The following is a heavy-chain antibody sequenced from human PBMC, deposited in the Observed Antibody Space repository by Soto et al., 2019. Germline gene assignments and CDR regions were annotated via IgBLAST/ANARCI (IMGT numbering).Heavy chain of an antibody. D-gene: IGHD2-15*01. Sequence: EVQLVESGGGLVQRGGSLRLSCAASGFTFSSYWMHWVRQVPGKGLVWVSRINSDGSSTGYADSVMGRFTISRDNAKNTLYLQMNSLRAEDTAVYYCARDQGYCSGGSCYVAGYWGQGTLVTVSS. J-gene: IGHJ4*02. CDR3: ARDQGYCSGGSCYVAGY. CDR2: INSDGSST. CDR1: GFTFSSYW. V-gene: IGHV3-74*01.